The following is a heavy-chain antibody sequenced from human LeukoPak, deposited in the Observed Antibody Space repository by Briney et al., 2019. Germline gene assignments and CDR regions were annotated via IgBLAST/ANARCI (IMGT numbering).Heavy chain of an antibody. J-gene: IGHJ4*02. Sequence: GESLKVSCKASGYTFTTYGITWVRQAPGQGLEWMGWISPYNGNINYAQKLQGRVTMTTDTSTSTAYMELRSLRSDDTAVYYCARDREVVEQRDVWGSYRFGYFDYWGQGTLVTVSS. D-gene: IGHD3-16*01. CDR1: GYTFTTYG. CDR3: ARDREVVEQRDVWGSYRFGYFDY. V-gene: IGHV1-18*01. CDR2: ISPYNGNI.